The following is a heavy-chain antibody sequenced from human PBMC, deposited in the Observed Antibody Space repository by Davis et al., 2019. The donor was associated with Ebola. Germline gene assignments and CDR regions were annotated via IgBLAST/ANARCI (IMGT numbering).Heavy chain of an antibody. CDR2: ANSDGSTT. CDR1: GFTFINYW. D-gene: IGHD3-10*01. Sequence: GESLKISCAASGFTFINYWMHWVRQAPGKGLEWVSRANSDGSTTGYGDSVKGRFTISRDNARNTLYLQMNSLRAEDTAVYYCSREVRGGFGPMDLWGTGTTVTVSS. J-gene: IGHJ6*04. CDR3: SREVRGGFGPMDL. V-gene: IGHV3-74*01.